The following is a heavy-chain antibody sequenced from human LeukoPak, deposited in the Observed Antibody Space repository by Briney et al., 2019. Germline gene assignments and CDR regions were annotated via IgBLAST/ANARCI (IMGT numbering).Heavy chain of an antibody. J-gene: IGHJ6*03. CDR1: GFIFSSYE. CDR2: ISTSDSTT. D-gene: IGHD6-19*01. Sequence: GGSLRLSCAASGFIFSSYEMHWVRQAPGKGLEWVSYISTSDSTTYYADSVKGRFTISRDNSKNTLYLQMNSLRAEDTAVYYCAKITVAGTYYYYYYMDVWGKGTTVTVSS. V-gene: IGHV3-48*03. CDR3: AKITVAGTYYYYYYMDV.